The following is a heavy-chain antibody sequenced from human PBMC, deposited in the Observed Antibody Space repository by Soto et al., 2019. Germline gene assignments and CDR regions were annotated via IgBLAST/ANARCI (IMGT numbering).Heavy chain of an antibody. CDR1: GFTFSSYA. CDR2: ISGSDGST. V-gene: IGHV3-23*01. Sequence: GGSLRLSCAASGFTFSSYAMSWVRQAPGKGLEWVSAISGSDGSTYYADSVKGRFTISRDNSKNTLYLQMNSLRAEDTAVYYCAKISRSYYSSGIDYWGQGTLVTVSS. D-gene: IGHD6-25*01. J-gene: IGHJ4*02. CDR3: AKISRSYYSSGIDY.